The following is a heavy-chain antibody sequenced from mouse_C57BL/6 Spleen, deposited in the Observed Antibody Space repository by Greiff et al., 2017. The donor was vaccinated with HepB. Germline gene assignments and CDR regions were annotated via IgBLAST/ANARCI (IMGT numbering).Heavy chain of an antibody. CDR3: ARDDSSWFAY. D-gene: IGHD2-4*01. J-gene: IGHJ3*01. Sequence: VQLQQSGPELVKPGASVKISCKASGYTFTDYYMNWVKQSHGKSLEWIGDINPNNGGTSYNQKFKGKATLTVDKSSRTAYMELRSLTSEDSAVYYCARDDSSWFAYWGQGTLVTVSA. V-gene: IGHV1-26*01. CDR1: GYTFTDYY. CDR2: INPNNGGT.